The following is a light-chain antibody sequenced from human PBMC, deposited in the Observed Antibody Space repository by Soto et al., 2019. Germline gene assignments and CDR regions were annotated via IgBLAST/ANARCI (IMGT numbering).Light chain of an antibody. CDR3: QQYGGSSYT. CDR1: QSVSSSY. J-gene: IGKJ2*01. Sequence: EIGLSQSPGTLSLSPGERVTLSCRASQSVSSSYLAWYQQKPGQAPRLLIYGASSRATGIPDRFSGSGSGTDFTLTISRLEPEDFAVYYCQQYGGSSYTFGQGTKVDI. V-gene: IGKV3-20*01. CDR2: GAS.